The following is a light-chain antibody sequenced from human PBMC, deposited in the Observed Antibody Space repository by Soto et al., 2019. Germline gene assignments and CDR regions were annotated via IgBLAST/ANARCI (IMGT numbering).Light chain of an antibody. V-gene: IGLV6-57*04. CDR2: ENN. Sequence: NFMLTQAHSVSESPGKTLSISCTRSSGSIANNYVQWYQQRPGSAPTTVIYENNQRLSGVPDRFSGSTDGSSNSASLTISGLQTEDEADYYCQSYGSDFVVFGGGTKLTVL. CDR3: QSYGSDFVV. CDR1: SGSIANNY. J-gene: IGLJ2*01.